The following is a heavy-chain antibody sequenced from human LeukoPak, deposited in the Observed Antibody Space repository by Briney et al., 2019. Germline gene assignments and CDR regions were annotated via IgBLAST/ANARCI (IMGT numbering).Heavy chain of an antibody. CDR2: ISSSGSTI. CDR1: GFTFSDYY. J-gene: IGHJ4*02. CDR3: AKARLRYCSGGSCYGLDY. V-gene: IGHV3-11*04. D-gene: IGHD2-15*01. Sequence: GGSLRPSCAASGFTFSDYYMSWIRQAPGKGLEWVSYISSSGSTIYYADSVKGRFTISRDNAKNSLYLQMNSLRAEDTAVYYCAKARLRYCSGGSCYGLDYWGQGTLVTVSS.